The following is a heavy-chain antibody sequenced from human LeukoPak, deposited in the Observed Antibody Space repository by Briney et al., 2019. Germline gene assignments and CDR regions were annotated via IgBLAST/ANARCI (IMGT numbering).Heavy chain of an antibody. CDR3: AELGITMIGGV. V-gene: IGHV3-23*01. CDR1: GFTFSSYG. CDR2: ISGSGGST. D-gene: IGHD3-10*02. Sequence: GGSLRLSCAASGFTFSSYGMSWVRQAPGKGLEWVSAISGSGGSTYYTDSVKGRFTISRDNAKNSLYLQMNSLRAEDTAVYYCAELGITMIGGVWGKGTTVTISS. J-gene: IGHJ6*04.